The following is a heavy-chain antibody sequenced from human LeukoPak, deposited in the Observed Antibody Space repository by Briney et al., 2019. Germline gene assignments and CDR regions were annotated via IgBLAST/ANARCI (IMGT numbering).Heavy chain of an antibody. J-gene: IGHJ4*02. D-gene: IGHD2-15*01. Sequence: KPSETLSLTCTVSGGSISSYYWSWIRQPPGKGLEWIGYIYYGGSTNYNPSLKSRVTISVGTSKNQFSLKLSSVTAADTAVYYCAREGKCSGGSCYPRGFDYWGQGTLVTVSS. CDR1: GGSISSYY. V-gene: IGHV4-59*01. CDR2: IYYGGST. CDR3: AREGKCSGGSCYPRGFDY.